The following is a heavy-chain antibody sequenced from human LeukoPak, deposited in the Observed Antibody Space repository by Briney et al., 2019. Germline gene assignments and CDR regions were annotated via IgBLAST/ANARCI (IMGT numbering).Heavy chain of an antibody. V-gene: IGHV4-34*01. D-gene: IGHD2-15*01. CDR1: GGSFSGYY. J-gene: IGHJ6*02. CDR2: INHSGST. Sequence: SETLSLTCAVYGGSFSGYYWSWIRQPPGKGLEWIGEINHSGSTNYNPSLKSRVTISVDTSKNQFSLKLSSVTAADTAVYYCARELGVVAATGFYYYGMDVWGQGTTVTVSS. CDR3: ARELGVVAATGFYYYGMDV.